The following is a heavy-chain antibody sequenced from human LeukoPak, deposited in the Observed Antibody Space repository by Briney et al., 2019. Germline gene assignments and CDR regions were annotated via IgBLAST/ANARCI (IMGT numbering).Heavy chain of an antibody. V-gene: IGHV1-69*15. D-gene: IGHD6-13*01. CDR3: ARDLVEQQLVDYYYYYGMDV. CDR1: GGTFSSYA. CDR2: IIPIFGTA. Sequence: GASVKVSCKASGGTFSSYAISWVRQAPGQGLEWMGRIIPIFGTANYAQEFQGRVTITADGSTSTAYMELSSLRSEDTAVYYCARDLVEQQLVDYYYYYGMDVWGQGTTVTVSS. J-gene: IGHJ6*02.